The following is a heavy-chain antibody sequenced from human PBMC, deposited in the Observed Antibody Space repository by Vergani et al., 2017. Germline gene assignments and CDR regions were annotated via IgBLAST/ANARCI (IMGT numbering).Heavy chain of an antibody. J-gene: IGHJ4*02. Sequence: QVPLQESGPGLVKPSETLSLTCSVSGDSLNTYYWTWIRQPPGKGLEWIGYIYDSGDTKYNPSLKSRGTMSLDTSKNQFSLTLYSVTAADTAVYYCARGALGSLRQIDSWGQGTLITVSS. CDR3: ARGALGSLRQIDS. V-gene: IGHV4-59*01. CDR1: GDSLNTYY. CDR2: IYDSGDT. D-gene: IGHD3-16*01.